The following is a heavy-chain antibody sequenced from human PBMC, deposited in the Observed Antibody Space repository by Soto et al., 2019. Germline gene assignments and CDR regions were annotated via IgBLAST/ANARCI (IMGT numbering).Heavy chain of an antibody. CDR1: GFTFTNYA. CDR3: AREVGAPSDWLDP. D-gene: IGHD1-26*01. V-gene: IGHV3-23*01. Sequence: VQLSESGGDLRQPGGSLRLSCAASGFTFTNYAMTWVRQTPGKGLEWVSGISASGGLKYYADSVQGRFTVSRDNSKNILYHQVDNLRDEDKALYYCAREVGAPSDWLDPWGQGPQVTVSS. CDR2: ISASGGLK. J-gene: IGHJ5*02.